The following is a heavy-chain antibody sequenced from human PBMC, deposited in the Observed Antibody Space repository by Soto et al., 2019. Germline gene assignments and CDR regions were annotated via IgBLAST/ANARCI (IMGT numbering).Heavy chain of an antibody. Sequence: QVQLVESGGGLVKPGGSLRLSCAASGFSFSDSYMSWVRQAPGKGLEWVAYISGSSGYTGYADSVKGRFTISRDNAKNSLYLQMNSMIFGGTGGYYCARDRGGYGPPDVWGQGTTVTVAS. CDR1: GFSFSDSY. CDR2: ISGSSGYT. V-gene: IGHV3-11*06. D-gene: IGHD3-10*01. CDR3: ARDRGGYGPPDV. J-gene: IGHJ6*02.